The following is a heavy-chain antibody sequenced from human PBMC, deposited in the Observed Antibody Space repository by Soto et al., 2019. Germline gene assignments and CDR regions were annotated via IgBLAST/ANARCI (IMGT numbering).Heavy chain of an antibody. CDR3: AREALPAADYYYYYMDV. Sequence: ASVKVSCKASGYTFTGYYMHWVRQAPGQGLEWMGWINPNSGGTNYAQKFQGWVTMTRDTSISTAYMELSRLRSDDTAVYYCAREALPAADYYYYYMDVWGKGTTVTVSS. J-gene: IGHJ6*03. CDR1: GYTFTGYY. D-gene: IGHD2-2*01. CDR2: INPNSGGT. V-gene: IGHV1-2*04.